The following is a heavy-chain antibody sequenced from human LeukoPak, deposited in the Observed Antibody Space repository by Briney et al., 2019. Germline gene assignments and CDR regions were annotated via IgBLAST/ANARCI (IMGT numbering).Heavy chain of an antibody. V-gene: IGHV4-34*01. CDR1: GGSFSGYY. Sequence: SETLSLTCAVYGGSFSGYYWSWIRQPPGKGLEWIGEINHSGSTNYNPSLKSRVTISVDTSKNQFSLKLSSVTAADTAVYYCARDSGWYFRWFDPWGQGTLVTVSS. CDR3: ARDSGWYFRWFDP. CDR2: INHSGST. D-gene: IGHD6-19*01. J-gene: IGHJ5*02.